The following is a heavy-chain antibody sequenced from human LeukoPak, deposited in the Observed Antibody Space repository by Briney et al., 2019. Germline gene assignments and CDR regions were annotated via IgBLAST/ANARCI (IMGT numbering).Heavy chain of an antibody. CDR2: ISGSGGST. V-gene: IGHV3-23*01. D-gene: IGHD2-2*01. J-gene: IGHJ4*02. CDR1: GFTFSSYE. Sequence: PGGSLRLSCAASGFTFSSYEMNWVRQAPGKGLEWVSAISGSGGSTYYADSVKGRFTISRDNSKNTLYLQMNSLRAEDTAVYYCAKDRVGLGLIVVVPAALDYWGQGTLVTVSS. CDR3: AKDRVGLGLIVVVPAALDY.